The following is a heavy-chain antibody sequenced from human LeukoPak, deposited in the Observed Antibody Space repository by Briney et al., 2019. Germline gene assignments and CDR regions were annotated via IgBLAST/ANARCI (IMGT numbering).Heavy chain of an antibody. CDR3: ARDTVTTPGDI. V-gene: IGHV4-59*01. D-gene: IGHD4-17*01. CDR2: IYYSGST. CDR1: GGSISSYY. J-gene: IGHJ3*02. Sequence: SETLSLTCTVSGGSISSYYWSWIRQPPGKGLEWIGYIYYSGSTNYNPSLKSRVTISVDTSKNQFSPKLSSVTAADTAVYYCARDTVTTPGDICGQGTMVTVSS.